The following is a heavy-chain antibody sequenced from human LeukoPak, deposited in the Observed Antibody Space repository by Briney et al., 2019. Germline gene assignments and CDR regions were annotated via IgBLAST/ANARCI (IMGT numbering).Heavy chain of an antibody. D-gene: IGHD3-10*01. CDR3: AKDGSGFYYRYFDY. CDR2: ISGSGGST. J-gene: IGHJ4*02. CDR1: GFIFSDHY. V-gene: IGHV3-23*01. Sequence: VGSLRLSCAASGFIFSDHYMNWVRQPPGKGLEWGASISGSGGSTNCTDSVKGRFTISRDNSQNTLYLQMNSLRAEDTAVYYCAKDGSGFYYRYFDYWGQGTLVTVSS.